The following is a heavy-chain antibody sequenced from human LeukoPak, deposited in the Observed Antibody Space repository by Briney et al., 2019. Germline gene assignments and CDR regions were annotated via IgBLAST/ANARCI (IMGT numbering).Heavy chain of an antibody. CDR2: ISNNGGST. CDR1: GFTLRSYG. CDR3: ARDLHYYVAMDV. V-gene: IGHV3-64D*09. Sequence: SGGSLRLSCSGFGFTLRSYGMHWVRLGPGKRLEFVSTISNNGGSTYYAGSVKGRFTISRDNSKNTLYLQMSSLRPEDTAVYYCARDLHYYVAMDVWGQGTTVTVSS. J-gene: IGHJ6*02. D-gene: IGHD3-10*02.